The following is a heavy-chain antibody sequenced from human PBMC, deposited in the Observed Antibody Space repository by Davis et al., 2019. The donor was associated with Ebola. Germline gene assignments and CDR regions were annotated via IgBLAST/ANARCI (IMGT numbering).Heavy chain of an antibody. Sequence: AASVKVSCNASGYTFTDYYMHWVRSAPGQGLEWMGRINPNSGGTNYAQKFQGRVTMTRDTSISTAYMELSRLRSDDTAVYYCASSERSGWPAFDYWGQGTLVTVSS. J-gene: IGHJ4*02. CDR2: INPNSGGT. V-gene: IGHV1-2*06. D-gene: IGHD6-19*01. CDR1: GYTFTDYY. CDR3: ASSERSGWPAFDY.